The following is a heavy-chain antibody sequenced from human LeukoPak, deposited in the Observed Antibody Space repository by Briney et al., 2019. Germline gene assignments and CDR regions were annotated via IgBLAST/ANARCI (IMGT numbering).Heavy chain of an antibody. CDR1: GGSISGHY. J-gene: IGHJ6*02. D-gene: IGHD3-16*01. CDR2: IHYSGRA. V-gene: IGHV4-59*11. CDR3: ARFGVDYDMDV. Sequence: SETLSLTCTVAGGSISGHYWTWIRQPQGKGMEWIGQIHYSGRADYNPSLKRRVTVSVVTSKNQISLNLNSVTAADTAVYYCARFGVDYDMDVWGQGTTVAVSS.